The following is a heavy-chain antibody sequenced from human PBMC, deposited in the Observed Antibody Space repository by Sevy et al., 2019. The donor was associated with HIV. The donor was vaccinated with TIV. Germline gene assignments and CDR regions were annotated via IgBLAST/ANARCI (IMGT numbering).Heavy chain of an antibody. CDR3: ARRTSIAAAGVYYYYYGMDV. D-gene: IGHD6-13*01. V-gene: IGHV4-59*01. J-gene: IGHJ6*02. CDR1: GGSISSYY. CDR2: IYYSGST. Sequence: SETLSLTCTVSGGSISSYYWSWIRQPPGKGLEWIGYIYYSGSTNYNPSLKSRVTISVETSKNQFSLKLSSVTAADTAVYYCARRTSIAAAGVYYYYYGMDVWGQGTTVTVSS.